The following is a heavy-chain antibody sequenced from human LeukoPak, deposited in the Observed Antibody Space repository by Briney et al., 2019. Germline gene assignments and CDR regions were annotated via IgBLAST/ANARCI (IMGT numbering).Heavy chain of an antibody. J-gene: IGHJ4*02. D-gene: IGHD5-24*01. CDR3: AKSGYNRFDY. CDR2: LSDSGVYT. Sequence: GGSLRLSCAASGFTFSNYAMTWVRQAPGKGLEWVSILSDSGVYTYYADSVKGRFTISRDNSKNTLILQMNSLRAEDTAVYYCAKSGYNRFDYWGQGILATVSS. CDR1: GFTFSNYA. V-gene: IGHV3-23*01.